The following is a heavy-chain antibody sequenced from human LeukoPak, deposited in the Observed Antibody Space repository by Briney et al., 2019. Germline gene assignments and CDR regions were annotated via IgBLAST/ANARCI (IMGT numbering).Heavy chain of an antibody. CDR1: SGSISTSNCY. CDR3: ARGGVVTALRY. CDR2: IYFSGGT. Sequence: PSETLSLTCTVSSGSISTSNCYWGWIRQPPGKGLEWIGSIYFSGGTYYNASLKSRVTISVDTSKNQFSLKLSSVTAADTAVYYCARGGVVTALRYWGQGTLVTVSS. J-gene: IGHJ4*02. D-gene: IGHD2-21*02. V-gene: IGHV4-39*07.